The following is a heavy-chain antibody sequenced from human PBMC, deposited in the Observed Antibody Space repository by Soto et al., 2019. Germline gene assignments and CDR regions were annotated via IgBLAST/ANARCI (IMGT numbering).Heavy chain of an antibody. CDR1: GFTLSGYW. Sequence: EVQLVESGGGLVQPGGSLRLSCAASGFTLSGYWMTWARQAPGKGLEWVAQIKDDGSEKFYEDSVKGRFTISRDNADNLLYLQINSLRAEDTAVYFCARDGYCSGGRCYRRNDYWGQRTLVIVSS. V-gene: IGHV3-7*01. D-gene: IGHD2-15*01. J-gene: IGHJ4*02. CDR2: IKDDGSEK. CDR3: ARDGYCSGGRCYRRNDY.